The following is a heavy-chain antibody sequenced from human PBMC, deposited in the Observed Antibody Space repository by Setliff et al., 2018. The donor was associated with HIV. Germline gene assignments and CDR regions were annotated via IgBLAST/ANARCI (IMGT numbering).Heavy chain of an antibody. CDR1: GFTFTDYW. CDR2: IYPGDSDT. D-gene: IGHD3-10*01. Sequence: GESLKISCKASGFTFTDYWIGWVRQMPGRGLEWMGIIYPGDSDTRYSPSFRGQVTISADKSITTAYLHWTSLTPSDTAMYYCARHLSPYDSGSQEPNWFDPWGQGTLVTVSS. CDR3: ARHLSPYDSGSQEPNWFDP. J-gene: IGHJ5*02. V-gene: IGHV5-51*01.